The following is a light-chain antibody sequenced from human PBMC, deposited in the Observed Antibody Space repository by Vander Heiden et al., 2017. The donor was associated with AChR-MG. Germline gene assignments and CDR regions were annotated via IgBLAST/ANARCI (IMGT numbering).Light chain of an antibody. CDR1: QSISTY. V-gene: IGKV3-11*01. CDR2: DAS. CDR3: QHRSNWPLT. J-gene: IGKJ4*01. Sequence: EIVLPQSPATLSLSPGASATLSCRASQSISTYLAWYQQKHGQAPRLLIHDASNRAAGIPDRFSGSGSGTDFTLTISSLEPEDFAVYFCQHRSNWPLTFGGGTKVEIK.